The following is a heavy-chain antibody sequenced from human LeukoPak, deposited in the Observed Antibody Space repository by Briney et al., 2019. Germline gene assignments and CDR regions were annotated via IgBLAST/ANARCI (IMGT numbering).Heavy chain of an antibody. D-gene: IGHD4-17*01. CDR3: ARVVTTAPGNAFDI. CDR1: GFTFSSYS. Sequence: PGGSLRLSCAVSGFTFSSYSMNWVRQAPGEGLEWVSSISSSSSYIYYADSVKGRFTISRDNAKNSLYLQMNSLRAEDTAVYYCARVVTTAPGNAFDIWGQGTMVTVSS. CDR2: ISSSSSYI. V-gene: IGHV3-21*01. J-gene: IGHJ3*02.